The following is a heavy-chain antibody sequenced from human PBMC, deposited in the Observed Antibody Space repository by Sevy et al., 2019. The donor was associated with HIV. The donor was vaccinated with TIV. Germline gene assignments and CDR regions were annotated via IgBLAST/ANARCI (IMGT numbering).Heavy chain of an antibody. V-gene: IGHV3-48*03. D-gene: IGHD4-17*01. CDR3: ARDLPPSATTVAHFDY. J-gene: IGHJ4*02. CDR1: GFTFSNYE. Sequence: GGSLRLSCTASGFTFSNYEMNWVRQAPGKGLEWVSYITNSGSTIYYSDSVRGRFTVSRDNTKNSPYLQMNSLRAEDTAVYYCARDLPPSATTVAHFDYWGRGTLVTVSS. CDR2: ITNSGSTI.